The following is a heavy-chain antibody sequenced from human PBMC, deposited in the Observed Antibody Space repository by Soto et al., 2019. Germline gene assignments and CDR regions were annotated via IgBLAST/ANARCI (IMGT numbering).Heavy chain of an antibody. D-gene: IGHD6-19*01. Sequence: QVQLVESGGGVVQPGRSLRLSCAASGFTFSSYGIHWVRQAPGKGLDWVAVISYDGSNKYYADSVKGRCTIYRDNSKKTLYRQMQMLRAEDASVYYCATDLSSGWYMCDYWGQGTLVTVSS. J-gene: IGHJ4*02. V-gene: IGHV3-30*03. CDR3: ATDLSSGWYMCDY. CDR2: ISYDGSNK. CDR1: GFTFSSYG.